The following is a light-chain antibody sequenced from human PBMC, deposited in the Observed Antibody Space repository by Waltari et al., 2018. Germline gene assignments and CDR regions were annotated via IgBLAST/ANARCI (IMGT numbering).Light chain of an antibody. CDR1: SFPKQL. V-gene: IGLV3-25*03. CDR2: QDD. CDR3: QSADTTGTFPLV. Sequence: SFELTQPPSVSVSPGQTARIRCSGDSFPKQLVYSHQQRPGQAPVVVIFQDDKRPSGVPERFSGSTSGTTATLTISGVQAEDEAIYYCQSADTTGTFPLVFGGGTTLTVL. J-gene: IGLJ2*01.